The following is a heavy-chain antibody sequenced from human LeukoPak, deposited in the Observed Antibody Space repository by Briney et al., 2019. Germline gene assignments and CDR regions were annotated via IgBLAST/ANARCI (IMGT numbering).Heavy chain of an antibody. CDR2: ITHSGST. CDR3: ARGVTEAPTGIAVARYYSDY. D-gene: IGHD6-19*01. J-gene: IGHJ4*02. Sequence: SETLSLTCAVYGGSFGGYYWIWIRQPPGKGLEWIGEITHSGSTNYNPSLKSRVTISVDTSKNQFSLKLSSVTAADTAVYYCARGVTEAPTGIAVARYYSDYWGQGTLVTVSS. CDR1: GGSFGGYY. V-gene: IGHV4-34*01.